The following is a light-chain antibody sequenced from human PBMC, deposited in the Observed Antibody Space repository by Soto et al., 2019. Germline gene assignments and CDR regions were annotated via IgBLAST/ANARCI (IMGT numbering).Light chain of an antibody. V-gene: IGKV3-20*01. Sequence: EIVLTQSPGTLSLSPGERATLSCRASQSVSSSFLAWYQQKPGQAPRLLIYGACSRATGIPYRFSGSGSGTDFTVTISRLEPEDFAVDYCQQYGSSAYTFGQGTKLEIK. CDR3: QQYGSSAYT. CDR2: GAC. J-gene: IGKJ2*01. CDR1: QSVSSSF.